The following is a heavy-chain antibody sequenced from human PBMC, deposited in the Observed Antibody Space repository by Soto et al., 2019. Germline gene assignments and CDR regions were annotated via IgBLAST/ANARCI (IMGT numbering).Heavy chain of an antibody. J-gene: IGHJ4*02. V-gene: IGHV4-30-2*01. CDR2: IYHGGNS. CDR3: AREFGYYFDY. Sequence: QLQLQESGSGLVKPSQTLSLTCAVSGSSISSGGYSWSWIRQPPGKGLEWIGYIYHGGNSYYNPSLKSRVTISIDSSQNQFSLKLSSVTAADTAVYYCAREFGYYFDYWGQGTLVTVSS. CDR1: GSSISSGGYS. D-gene: IGHD3-10*01.